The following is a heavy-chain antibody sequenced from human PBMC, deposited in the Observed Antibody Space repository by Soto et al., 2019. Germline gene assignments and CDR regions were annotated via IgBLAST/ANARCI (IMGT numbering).Heavy chain of an antibody. CDR1: GYTFTSYA. Sequence: GASVKVSCKASGYTFTSYAMHWVRQAPGQRREWMGWINAGNGNTKYSQKFQGRVTITRDTSASTAYMELSSLRSEDTAVYYCAVFKGTHYYYGMDVWGQGXTVTVYS. CDR2: INAGNGNT. V-gene: IGHV1-3*01. J-gene: IGHJ6*02. CDR3: AVFKGTHYYYGMDV.